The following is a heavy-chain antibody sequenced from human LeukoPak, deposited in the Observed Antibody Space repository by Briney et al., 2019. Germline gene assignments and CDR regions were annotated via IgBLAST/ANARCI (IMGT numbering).Heavy chain of an antibody. CDR3: AKDRVFELWFEEASPYYFDY. D-gene: IGHD3-10*01. CDR2: IRYDGSNK. V-gene: IGHV3-30*02. Sequence: GGSLRLSCAASGFTFDYYGMSWVRQAPGKGLEWVAYIRYDGSNKYYADSVKGRFTISRDISKNTLYLQMNSLRAEDTAVYYCAKDRVFELWFEEASPYYFDYWGQGTLVTVSS. CDR1: GFTFDYYG. J-gene: IGHJ4*02.